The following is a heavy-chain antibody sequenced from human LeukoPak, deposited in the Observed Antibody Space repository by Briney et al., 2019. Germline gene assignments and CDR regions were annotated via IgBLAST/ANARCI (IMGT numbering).Heavy chain of an antibody. CDR2: IYPRGST. V-gene: IGHV4-30-2*01. Sequence: PSETLSLTCAVSGGSISSGSYSWSWIRQPPGKGLEWIGYIYPRGSTYYNPSLKSRVILSLDKSANQFSLNLSSVTAADTAVYYCARFSPRAMGNYLDFCGQGTLVTVSS. D-gene: IGHD7-27*01. CDR1: GGSISSGSYS. J-gene: IGHJ4*02. CDR3: ARFSPRAMGNYLDF.